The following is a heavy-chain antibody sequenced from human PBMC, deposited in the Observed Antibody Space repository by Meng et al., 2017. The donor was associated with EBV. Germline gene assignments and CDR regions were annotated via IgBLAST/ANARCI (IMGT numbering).Heavy chain of an antibody. CDR3: VRDLWLRIGECV. CDR1: GDNFNNFG. D-gene: IGHD5-12*01. CDR2: ITPVFGIA. V-gene: IGHV1-69*17. Sequence: VELVRAAAEGKQPGSLVKVSCQGSGDNFNNFGISWVRQAPGQGLEWMGDITPVFGIANYAESFQGRVTISADTSTRTAYMDLSSLRSDDTAVYYCVRDLWLRIGECVWGQGTLVTVSS. J-gene: IGHJ4*02.